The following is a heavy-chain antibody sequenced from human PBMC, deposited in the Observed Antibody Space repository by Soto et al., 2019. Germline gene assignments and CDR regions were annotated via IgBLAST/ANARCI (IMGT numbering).Heavy chain of an antibody. D-gene: IGHD3-22*01. V-gene: IGHV1-18*04. J-gene: IGHJ4*02. CDR3: VGSSGYYYPADY. Sequence: ASVKVSCKASGYTFTSYGISWVRQAPGQGLEWMGWISAYNGNTNYAQKLQGRVTMTTDTSTSTAYMELRSLRSDDTAVYYCVGSSGYYYPADYWGQGTLVTVSS. CDR1: GYTFTSYG. CDR2: ISAYNGNT.